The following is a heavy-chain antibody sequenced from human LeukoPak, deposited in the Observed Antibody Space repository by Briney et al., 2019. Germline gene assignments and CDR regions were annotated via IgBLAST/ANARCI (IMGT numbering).Heavy chain of an antibody. J-gene: IGHJ4*02. V-gene: IGHV1-2*02. CDR1: GYTFTGYY. CDR3: ARDVDIVVVPAAIGY. CDR2: INPNSGGT. Sequence: ASVKVSCKASGYTFTGYYIHWVRQAPGQGLEWMGWINPNSGGTNYAQKFQGRVTMTRDTSISTAYMELSRLRSDDTAVYYCARDVDIVVVPAAIGYWGQGTLVTVSS. D-gene: IGHD2-2*03.